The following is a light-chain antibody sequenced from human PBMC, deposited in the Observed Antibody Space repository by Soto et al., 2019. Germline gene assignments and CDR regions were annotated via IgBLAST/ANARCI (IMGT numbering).Light chain of an antibody. CDR1: QSVLYSSNNKNY. Sequence: DIVLTHSPDPLPVSLGERATINGKSSQSVLYSSNNKNYLAWYQQKPGQPPKLLIYWASTRESGVPVRFSGSGSGTDFTLTISSLQAEDVAVYYCQQYYSTPWTFGQGTKVEIK. V-gene: IGKV4-1*01. CDR2: WAS. J-gene: IGKJ1*01. CDR3: QQYYSTPWT.